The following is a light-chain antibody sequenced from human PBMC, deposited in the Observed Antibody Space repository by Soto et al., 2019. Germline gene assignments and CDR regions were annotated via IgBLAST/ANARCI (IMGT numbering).Light chain of an antibody. CDR1: QRISTW. CDR3: QQYESHSSST. CDR2: DAS. Sequence: DIQMTQSPSTLSASVGDRVTITCRASQRISTWLAWYQQKPGKAPKILIYDASSLQSGVPSRFSGSGSGTEFSLTISSLQPDDFATYYCQQYESHSSSTFGQGTKLESK. J-gene: IGKJ2*01. V-gene: IGKV1-5*01.